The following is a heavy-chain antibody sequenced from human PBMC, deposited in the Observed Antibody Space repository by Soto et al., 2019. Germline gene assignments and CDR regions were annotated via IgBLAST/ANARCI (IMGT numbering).Heavy chain of an antibody. CDR3: ARTGVGSSSWYGGDYYYYYGMDV. CDR2: IIPIFGTA. CDR1: GGTFSSYA. V-gene: IGHV1-69*13. Sequence: ASVKVSCKASGGTFSSYAISWVRQAPGQGLEWMGGIIPIFGTANYAQKFQGRVTITADESTSTAYMELSSLRSEDTAVYYCARTGVGSSSWYGGDYYYYYGMDVWGQGTTVTVSS. J-gene: IGHJ6*02. D-gene: IGHD6-13*01.